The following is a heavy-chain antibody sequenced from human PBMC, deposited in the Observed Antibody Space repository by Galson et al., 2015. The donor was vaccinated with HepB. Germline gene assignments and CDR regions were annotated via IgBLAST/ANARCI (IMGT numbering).Heavy chain of an antibody. CDR2: IIPIFGTA. CDR1: GGTFSSYA. Sequence: SVKVSCKASGGTFSSYAISWVRQAPGQGLEWMGGIIPIFGTANYAQKFQGRVTITADKSTSTAYMELSSLRSEDTAVYYCASGRSSFFGVVITIYYYYGMDVWGQGTTVTVSS. V-gene: IGHV1-69*06. CDR3: ASGRSSFFGVVITIYYYYGMDV. D-gene: IGHD3-3*01. J-gene: IGHJ6*02.